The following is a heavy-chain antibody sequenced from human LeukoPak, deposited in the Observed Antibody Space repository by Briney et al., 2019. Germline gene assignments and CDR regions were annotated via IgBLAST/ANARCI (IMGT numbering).Heavy chain of an antibody. CDR2: ISYDGSNK. Sequence: PGGSLRLSCTASGFTFSNYAIHWVRQAPGKGLEWVAVISYDGSNKYYADSVKGRFTISRDNSKNTLYLQMNSLRAEDTAVYYCARARSSYGYGDAFDIWGQGTMVTVSS. CDR3: ARARSSYGYGDAFDI. J-gene: IGHJ3*02. CDR1: GFTFSNYA. D-gene: IGHD5-18*01. V-gene: IGHV3-30*04.